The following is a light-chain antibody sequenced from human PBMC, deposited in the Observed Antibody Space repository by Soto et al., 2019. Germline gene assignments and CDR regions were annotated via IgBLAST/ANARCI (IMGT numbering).Light chain of an antibody. V-gene: IGKV3-15*01. J-gene: IGKJ5*01. CDR3: QQYNNWPPNT. CDR1: QHISTN. Sequence: EIAVTQSPATLSLSPGMRATLSCGASQHISTNLAWYQQKPGQAPRLLIYYASTRATGIPDRFSGSGSGTEFTLTISSLQSEDFAVYYCQQYNNWPPNTFGQGTRLEI. CDR2: YAS.